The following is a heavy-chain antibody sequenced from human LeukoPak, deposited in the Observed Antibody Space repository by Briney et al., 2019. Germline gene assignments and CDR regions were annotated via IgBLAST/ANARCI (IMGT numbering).Heavy chain of an antibody. V-gene: IGHV3-23*01. CDR1: GFTFSSYA. D-gene: IGHD3-22*01. J-gene: IGHJ4*02. Sequence: GGSLRLSCAASGFTFSSYAMSWVRQAPGKGLEWVSGISGSGDNTYYADSVKGRPTISRDNSKNTLYVQVNSLGTEDTAAYYCAKGSYYDSSGSFYFDHWGQGTLVTVSS. CDR3: AKGSYYDSSGSFYFDH. CDR2: ISGSGDNT.